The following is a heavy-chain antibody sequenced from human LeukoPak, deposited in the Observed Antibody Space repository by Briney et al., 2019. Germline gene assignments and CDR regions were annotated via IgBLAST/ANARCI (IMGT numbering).Heavy chain of an antibody. D-gene: IGHD3-22*01. Sequence: SQTLSLTCTVSAGSISSGGYYWSWIRQPAGKGLEWIGRIYTSGSTNYNPSLKSRVTISVDTSKNQFSLKLSSVTAADTAVYYCARARSWYYDSSGYYYGQHSDYWGQGTLVTVSS. CDR1: AGSISSGGYY. V-gene: IGHV4-61*02. J-gene: IGHJ4*02. CDR3: ARARSWYYDSSGYYYGQHSDY. CDR2: IYTSGST.